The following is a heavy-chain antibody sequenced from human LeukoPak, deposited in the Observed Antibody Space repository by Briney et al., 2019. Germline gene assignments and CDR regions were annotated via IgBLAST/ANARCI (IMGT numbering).Heavy chain of an antibody. Sequence: GGSLRLSCAGSGFTFSSYSMNWVRQAPGKGLDWVSGINGRGGSTYYADSVKGRFTISRDNSKNTLYLQMNSLRAEDTAVYYCAKGVRGWTNIDYWGQGTLVTVSS. CDR1: GFTFSSYS. D-gene: IGHD4-23*01. CDR2: INGRGGST. J-gene: IGHJ4*02. V-gene: IGHV3-23*01. CDR3: AKGVRGWTNIDY.